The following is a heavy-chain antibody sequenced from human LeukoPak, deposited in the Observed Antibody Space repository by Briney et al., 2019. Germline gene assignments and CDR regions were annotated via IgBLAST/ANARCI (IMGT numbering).Heavy chain of an antibody. CDR2: ISSSSSYI. CDR3: ARRITRDSSGYGFCY. J-gene: IGHJ4*02. D-gene: IGHD3-22*01. CDR1: GFTFSSYS. Sequence: KTGGSLRLSCADSGFTFSSYSMKWVRQAPGKGLEWVSSISSSSSYIYYADSVKGRFTISRDNAKNSLYLQMNSLRAEDTAVYYCARRITRDSSGYGFCYWGQGTLVTVSS. V-gene: IGHV3-21*01.